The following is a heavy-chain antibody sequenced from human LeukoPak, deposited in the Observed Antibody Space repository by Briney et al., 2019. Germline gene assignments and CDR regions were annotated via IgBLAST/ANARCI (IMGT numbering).Heavy chain of an antibody. CDR2: FDPEDGET. Sequence: ASVKVSCKVSGYTLTELSMHWVRQAPGKGLEWMGGFDPEDGETICAQKFQGRVTMTEDTSTDTAYMELSSLRSEDTAVYYCATGRWETNGYAFDIWGQGTMVTVSS. V-gene: IGHV1-24*01. J-gene: IGHJ3*02. CDR1: GYTLTELS. D-gene: IGHD1-26*01. CDR3: ATGRWETNGYAFDI.